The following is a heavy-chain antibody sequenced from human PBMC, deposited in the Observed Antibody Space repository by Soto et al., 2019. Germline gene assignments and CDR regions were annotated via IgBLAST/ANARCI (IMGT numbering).Heavy chain of an antibody. J-gene: IGHJ3*02. D-gene: IGHD2-15*01. Sequence: GGSLRLSCTASGFTFGDYAMSWFRQAPGKGLEWVGFIRSKAYGGTTEYAASVKGRFTISRDDSKSIAYLQMNSLKTEDTAVYYCTRAKYCSGGSCYLQDAFDIWGQGTMVTVSS. V-gene: IGHV3-49*03. CDR2: IRSKAYGGTT. CDR1: GFTFGDYA. CDR3: TRAKYCSGGSCYLQDAFDI.